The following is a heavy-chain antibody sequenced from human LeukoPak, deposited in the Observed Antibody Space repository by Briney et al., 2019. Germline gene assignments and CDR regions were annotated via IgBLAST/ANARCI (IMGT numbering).Heavy chain of an antibody. V-gene: IGHV3-48*01. D-gene: IGHD2-2*01. Sequence: GGSLRLSCAASGFTFSSYSMNWVRQAPGKGLEWVSYISSSSSTIYYADSVKGRFTISRDNAKNSLYLQMNSLRAEDTAVYYCARDGGLYCSSTSCFAFDIWGQGTMVTVSS. CDR2: ISSSSSTI. CDR3: ARDGGLYCSSTSCFAFDI. J-gene: IGHJ3*02. CDR1: GFTFSSYS.